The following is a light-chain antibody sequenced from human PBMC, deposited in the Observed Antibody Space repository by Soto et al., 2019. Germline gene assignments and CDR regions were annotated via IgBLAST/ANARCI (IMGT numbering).Light chain of an antibody. CDR1: QGVRDD. Sequence: IQMTQSPSSLSASVGDRVTITCRASQGVRDDVGWYQQKPGKAPKLLIYSASTIQSGVPSRFSGSGSGTDFTLTISGLQPEDLATYYCLQESNYPLTFGGGTKVEIK. J-gene: IGKJ4*01. V-gene: IGKV1-6*01. CDR3: LQESNYPLT. CDR2: SAS.